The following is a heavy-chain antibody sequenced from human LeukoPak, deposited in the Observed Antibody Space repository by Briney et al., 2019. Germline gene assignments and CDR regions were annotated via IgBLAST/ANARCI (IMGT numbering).Heavy chain of an antibody. V-gene: IGHV3-23*01. CDR1: GFTFTYYA. J-gene: IGHJ5*02. D-gene: IGHD6-19*01. CDR3: AKTGAGGWSNWFDP. Sequence: GGSLRLSCAASGFTFTYYAMTWVRQAPGKELEWVSVISGGGGSTYYADSVKGRFTISRDNSKNTLYLQMNGLRAEDTAIYYCAKTGAGGWSNWFDPWGQGTLVTVSS. CDR2: ISGGGGST.